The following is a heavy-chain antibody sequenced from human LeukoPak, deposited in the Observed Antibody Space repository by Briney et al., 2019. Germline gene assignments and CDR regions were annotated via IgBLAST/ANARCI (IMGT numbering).Heavy chain of an antibody. V-gene: IGHV4-59*01. Sequence: SETLSLTCTVSGGSISNYYWSWIRQPPGKGLEWIGYIYYSGSTNYNPSLKSRVTISVDTSKNQFSLKLSSVTAADTAVYYCARGQYYDSSRFYYMDVWGKGTTVTVSS. D-gene: IGHD3-22*01. CDR3: ARGQYYDSSRFYYMDV. CDR1: GGSISNYY. CDR2: IYYSGST. J-gene: IGHJ6*03.